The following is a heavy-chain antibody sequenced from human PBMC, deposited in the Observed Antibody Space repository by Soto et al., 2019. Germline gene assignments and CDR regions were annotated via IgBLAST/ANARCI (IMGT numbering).Heavy chain of an antibody. V-gene: IGHV3-53*01. CDR1: GFTVSSNY. Sequence: GGSLRLSCAASGFTVSSNYMSWVRQAPGKRLEWVSVIYSGGSTYYADSVKGRFTISRDNSKNTLYLQMNSLRAEDTAVYYCASSRSVTTVAFDIWGQGTMVTVSS. CDR3: ASSRSVTTVAFDI. J-gene: IGHJ3*02. CDR2: IYSGGST. D-gene: IGHD4-17*01.